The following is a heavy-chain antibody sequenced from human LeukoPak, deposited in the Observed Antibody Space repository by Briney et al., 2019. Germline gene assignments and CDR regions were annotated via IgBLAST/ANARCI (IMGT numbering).Heavy chain of an antibody. V-gene: IGHV3-11*05. J-gene: IGHJ3*02. CDR3: ARELGTSRGFDI. Sequence: GGSLRLSCATSGFILCDYFMDWIRQSPGKGLERISFISGAEHDARYADSVRGRFTMFRDDRKNALYLQMNSLTPEETAIYYCARELGTSRGFDIWGQGTMVTVSS. CDR1: GFILCDYF. D-gene: IGHD2-2*01. CDR2: ISGAEHDA.